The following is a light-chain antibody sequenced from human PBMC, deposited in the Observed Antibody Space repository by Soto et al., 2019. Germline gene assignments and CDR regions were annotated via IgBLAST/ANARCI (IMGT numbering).Light chain of an antibody. CDR3: QQSDSSPPT. V-gene: IGKV1-39*01. CDR2: AAS. Sequence: DIQMTQSPSSLSVSVEERVIITCRASQSISNHLNWYQQKPGKAPKLLIYAASSMQSGVPSRFSGSRSGPDFTLTISSLQPEDFATYYCQQSDSSPPTFGQGTKVDIK. J-gene: IGKJ1*01. CDR1: QSISNH.